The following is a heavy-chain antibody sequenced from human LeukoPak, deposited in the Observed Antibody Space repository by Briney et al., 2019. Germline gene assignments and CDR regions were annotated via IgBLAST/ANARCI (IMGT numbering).Heavy chain of an antibody. Sequence: GASVKVSCKASGYTFTSYDINWVRQATGQGLEWMGWMNPNSGNTGYAQKFQGRVTMTRDTSTSTVYMELSSLRSEDTAVYYCAREPPDRVVVYGMDVWGQGTTVTVSS. J-gene: IGHJ6*02. CDR3: AREPPDRVVVYGMDV. CDR2: MNPNSGNT. CDR1: GYTFTSYD. V-gene: IGHV1-8*01. D-gene: IGHD2-15*01.